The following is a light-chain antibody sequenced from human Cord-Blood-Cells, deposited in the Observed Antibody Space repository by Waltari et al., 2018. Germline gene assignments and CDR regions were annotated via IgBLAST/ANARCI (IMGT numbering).Light chain of an antibody. CDR3: QQSYSTRWT. CDR2: AAS. V-gene: IGKV1-39*01. Sequence: DLQMTQSPSSLSASVGDRLTITCRASQNISSYLNWDQQKPGKAPTILIYAASSLQSGVPSSFSGSGSGTDFTLTISNLQPEDFATYYCQQSYSTRWTFGQGTTVELK. CDR1: QNISSY. J-gene: IGKJ1*01.